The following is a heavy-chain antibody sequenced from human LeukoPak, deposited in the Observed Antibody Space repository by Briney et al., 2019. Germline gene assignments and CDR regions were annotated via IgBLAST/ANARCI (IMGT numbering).Heavy chain of an antibody. J-gene: IGHJ4*02. CDR2: IGATGSTA. CDR3: ARIYSGSHYS. Sequence: PGESLRLSCVGSGFTFSSHAISWVRQAPGKGLEWVSVIGATGSTAFYTDSVKGRFTISRDNSINTLFLQMNSVRAEDTAVYYCARIYSGSHYSWGQGTLVTISS. CDR1: GFTFSSHA. D-gene: IGHD1-26*01. V-gene: IGHV3-23*01.